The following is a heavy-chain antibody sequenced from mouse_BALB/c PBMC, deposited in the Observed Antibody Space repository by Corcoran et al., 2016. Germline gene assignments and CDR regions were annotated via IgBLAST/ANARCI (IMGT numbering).Heavy chain of an antibody. CDR1: GYSFTGYY. Sequence: EVQLQQSGPELVKPGASVKISCKASGYSFTGYYLHWVKQSHVKSLEWIGRINPYNGATSYNQNFKDKARLTVDKSSSTAYMELHSLTSEHSAVYYCARSDAGTGFDYWGQGTTLTVSS. CDR2: INPYNGAT. J-gene: IGHJ2*01. CDR3: ARSDAGTGFDY. V-gene: IGHV1-26*01. D-gene: IGHD4-1*01.